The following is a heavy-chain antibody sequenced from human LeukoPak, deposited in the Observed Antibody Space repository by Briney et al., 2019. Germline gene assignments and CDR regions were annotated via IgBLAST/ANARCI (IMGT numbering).Heavy chain of an antibody. J-gene: IGHJ4*02. Sequence: ASVKVSCKASGYTFTSYGISWVRQAPGQGLEWMGWISAYNGNTNYAQKLQGRVTMTTDTSTSTAYMELRSLRSDDTAVYHCARTGSMVRGVIAHFDYWGQGTLVTVSS. V-gene: IGHV1-18*01. D-gene: IGHD3-10*01. CDR1: GYTFTSYG. CDR3: ARTGSMVRGVIAHFDY. CDR2: ISAYNGNT.